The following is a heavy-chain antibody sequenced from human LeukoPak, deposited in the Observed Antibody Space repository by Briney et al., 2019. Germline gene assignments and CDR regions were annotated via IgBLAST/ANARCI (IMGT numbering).Heavy chain of an antibody. V-gene: IGHV1-69*05. Sequence: ASVKVSRKASGGTFSSYAISWVRQAPGQGLEWMGRIIPIFGTANYAQKFQGRVTITTDESTSTAYMELSSLRSEDTAVYYCARDQGYYYDSSGYFYFDYWGQGTLVTVSS. CDR1: GGTFSSYA. J-gene: IGHJ4*02. CDR2: IIPIFGTA. CDR3: ARDQGYYYDSSGYFYFDY. D-gene: IGHD3-22*01.